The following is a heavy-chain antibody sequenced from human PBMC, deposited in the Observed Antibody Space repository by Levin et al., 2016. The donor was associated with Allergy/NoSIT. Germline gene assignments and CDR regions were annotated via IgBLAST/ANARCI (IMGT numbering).Heavy chain of an antibody. Sequence: GESLKISCVASGFTFSNHWMSWVRQAPGRGLEWMANIKQDGSEKYYVDSVTGRFTMSRDNAKNSLYLQMDSLRADDTAVYYCARDFKGALDYWGQGTLVTVSS. CDR2: IKQDGSEK. CDR3: ARDFKGALDY. V-gene: IGHV3-7*03. CDR1: GFTFSNHW. J-gene: IGHJ4*02.